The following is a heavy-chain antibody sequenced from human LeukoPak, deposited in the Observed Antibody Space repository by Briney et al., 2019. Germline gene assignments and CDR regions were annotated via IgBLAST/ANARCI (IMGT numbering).Heavy chain of an antibody. CDR3: AKTTMTSDEYSYFYMDV. J-gene: IGHJ6*03. V-gene: IGHV1-18*01. Sequence: EASVRVSCKGSGFTFSPFAISWVRQAPGQGLEWMGWIITYNGHTNYAQKFQDRVTMTTDTSTSTAYMELRSLRSDDTAVYYCAKTTMTSDEYSYFYMDVWGKGTTVTVSS. D-gene: IGHD4-17*01. CDR2: IITYNGHT. CDR1: GFTFSPFA.